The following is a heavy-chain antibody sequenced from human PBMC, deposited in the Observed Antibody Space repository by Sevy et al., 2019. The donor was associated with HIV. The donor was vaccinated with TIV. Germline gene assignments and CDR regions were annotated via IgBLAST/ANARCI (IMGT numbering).Heavy chain of an antibody. V-gene: IGHV3-53*01. J-gene: IGHJ3*02. CDR2: IYAGGST. Sequence: GGSLRLSCAASGLSVSRNYLSWVRQAPGKGLEWVSVIYAGGSTYYAASVKGQFTVSRDKAKNTVYYQMNSLRAEDTAVYYCANQLGIGAFDIWGQGTMVTVSS. CDR1: GLSVSRNY. D-gene: IGHD7-27*01. CDR3: ANQLGIGAFDI.